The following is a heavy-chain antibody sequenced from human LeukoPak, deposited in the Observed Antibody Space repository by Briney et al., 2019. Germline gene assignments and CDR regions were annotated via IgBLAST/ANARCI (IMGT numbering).Heavy chain of an antibody. CDR3: ARDLVTETALGCWFDP. V-gene: IGHV4-4*07. CDR2: IYTSGST. CDR1: GGSISSYY. D-gene: IGHD2-21*02. Sequence: SETLSLTCTVSGGSISSYYWSWIRQPAGKGLEWIGRIYTSGSTNYNPSLKSRVTMSVDTSKNQFSLKLSSVTAADTAVYYCARDLVTETALGCWFDPWGQETLVTVSS. J-gene: IGHJ5*02.